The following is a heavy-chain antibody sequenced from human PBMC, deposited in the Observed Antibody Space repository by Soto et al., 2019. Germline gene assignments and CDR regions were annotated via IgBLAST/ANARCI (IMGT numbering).Heavy chain of an antibody. CDR2: ISAYNGDT. D-gene: IGHD3-10*01. V-gene: IGHV1-18*01. CDR1: GGSFNYYG. J-gene: IGHJ3*02. CDR3: ARDPLYLSGTNYKDDFDI. Sequence: GAPVKVSCKGSGGSFNYYGMSWVRQAPGKGLEWMGWISAYNGDTYYAQRVQGRVTMTTDTSTTTTYMELRTLRSDDTAVYYCARDPLYLSGTNYKDDFDIWGQGTMVTVSS.